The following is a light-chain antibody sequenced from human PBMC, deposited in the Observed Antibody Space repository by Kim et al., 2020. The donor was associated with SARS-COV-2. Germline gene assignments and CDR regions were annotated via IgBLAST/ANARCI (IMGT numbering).Light chain of an antibody. CDR2: EAS. J-gene: IGKJ1*01. CDR3: QQLSAYPRT. CDR1: QGITTS. V-gene: IGKV1-9*01. Sequence: IQLTQSPSSLSASVGDRVTITCRASQGITTSLAWYQQKPGKAPMLLIYEASTLQSGVPSRFSGSGSGTDFTLTVSSLQPEDFATYYCQQLSAYPRTFGQGTKVEI.